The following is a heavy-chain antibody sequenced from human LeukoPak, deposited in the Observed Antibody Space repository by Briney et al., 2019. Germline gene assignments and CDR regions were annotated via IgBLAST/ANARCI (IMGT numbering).Heavy chain of an antibody. CDR2: IIPTFGTA. CDR3: ARGYCSGTSCGTFDY. D-gene: IGHD2-2*01. J-gene: IGHJ4*02. V-gene: IGHV1-69*13. CDR1: GGTFSSYA. Sequence: ASVKVSCTASGGTFSSYAISWVRQAPGQGLEWMGGIIPTFGTANYAQKFRGRVTITADESTSTAYMELSSLRSEDTAVYYCARGYCSGTSCGTFDYWGQGTLVTVSS.